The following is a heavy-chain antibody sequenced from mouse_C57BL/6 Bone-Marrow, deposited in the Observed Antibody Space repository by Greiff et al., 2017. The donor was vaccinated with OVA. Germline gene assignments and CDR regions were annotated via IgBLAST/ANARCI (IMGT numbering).Heavy chain of an antibody. Sequence: QVQLQQSGAELVMPGASVKLSCKASGYTFTSYWMPWVKQRPGQGLEWIGEIDPSDSYTNYNQKFKGKSTLTVDKSSSTAYMQLSSLTSEDSAVYYCAREPITTVGAAMDYWGQGTSVTVSS. D-gene: IGHD1-1*01. V-gene: IGHV1-69*01. CDR2: IDPSDSYT. J-gene: IGHJ4*01. CDR1: GYTFTSYW. CDR3: AREPITTVGAAMDY.